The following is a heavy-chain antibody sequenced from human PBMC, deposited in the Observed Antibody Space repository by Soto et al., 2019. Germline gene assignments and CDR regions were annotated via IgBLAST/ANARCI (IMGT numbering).Heavy chain of an antibody. D-gene: IGHD1-26*01. CDR3: ARDPIGLGIFDY. CDR1: GFTFSSYS. V-gene: IGHV3-33*01. CDR2: IWYDASNK. J-gene: IGHJ4*02. Sequence: QVQLVESGGGVVQPGRSLRLSCVASGFTFSSYSMHWVRQAPGKGLEWVAVIWYDASNKYYADSVKGRFTISRDNTKNTMYLQMNSLRAEDTSVYYCARDPIGLGIFDYWGQGTLVTVSS.